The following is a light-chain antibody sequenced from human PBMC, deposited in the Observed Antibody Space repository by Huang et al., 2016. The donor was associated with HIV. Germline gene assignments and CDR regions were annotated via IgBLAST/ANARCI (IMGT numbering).Light chain of an antibody. V-gene: IGKV3-20*01. CDR1: LSVGTNY. CDR3: QHYSTSAAV. CDR2: GTS. J-gene: IGKJ1*01. Sequence: DIVLTQSPGTLSLSPGETATLSCRASLSVGTNYLAWYQQRPGQTPRLLIYGTSTRASGIPNRFSGTRSGTDFTLTISGLQPDDFAIYYCQHYSTSAAVFGPGTKVDMK.